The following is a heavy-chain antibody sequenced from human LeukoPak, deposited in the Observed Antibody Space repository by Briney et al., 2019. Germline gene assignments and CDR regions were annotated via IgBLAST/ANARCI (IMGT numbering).Heavy chain of an antibody. CDR1: GYTFTGYY. D-gene: IGHD3-10*01. J-gene: IGHJ4*02. CDR2: INPNSGGT. V-gene: IGHV1-2*06. Sequence: GASVKVSCKASGYTFTGYYMHWVRQAPGQGLEWMGRINPNSGGTNYAQKFQGRVTMTRDTSISTAYMELSRLRSDDTAVYYCAREGRITMVRGVGGSSGYWGQGTLVTVSS. CDR3: AREGRITMVRGVGGSSGY.